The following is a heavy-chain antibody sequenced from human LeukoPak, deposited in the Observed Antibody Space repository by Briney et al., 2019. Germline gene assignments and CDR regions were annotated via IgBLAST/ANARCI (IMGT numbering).Heavy chain of an antibody. CDR3: ARDRGKDYFDS. V-gene: IGHV3-30*02. Sequence: GGSLRLSCTTSGLTFTSHGFHWLRQVVGKRLEWVAFVRNDGSDTYHANSVKGRFSISRDDSKNTLYLQMNSLRAEDTAIYYCARDRGKDYFDSRGQGTQVIVSS. CDR2: VRNDGSDT. J-gene: IGHJ4*02. CDR1: GLTFTSHG. D-gene: IGHD3-9*01.